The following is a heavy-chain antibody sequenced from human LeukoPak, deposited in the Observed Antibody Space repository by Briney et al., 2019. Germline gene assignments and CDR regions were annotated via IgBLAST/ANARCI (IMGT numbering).Heavy chain of an antibody. D-gene: IGHD3-10*01. CDR1: GFSLSTSGMR. V-gene: IGHV2-70*04. Sequence: SGPALVKPTQTLTLTCTFSGFSLSTSGMRVSWIRQPPGKALEWLARIDWDDDKFYSTSLKTRLTISKDTSKNQVVLTMTNMDPVDTATYYCARAYGSGSLHFDYWGQGTLVIVSS. CDR3: ARAYGSGSLHFDY. J-gene: IGHJ4*02. CDR2: IDWDDDK.